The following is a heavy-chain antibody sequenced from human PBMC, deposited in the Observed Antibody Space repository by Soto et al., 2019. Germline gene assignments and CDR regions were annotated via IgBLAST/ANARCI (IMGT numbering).Heavy chain of an antibody. CDR3: ATLTADF. V-gene: IGHV2-5*02. CDR1: GFSLTTGVG. CDR2: VYWDDDK. J-gene: IGHJ4*02. Sequence: ITLEESGPTLVKPTETLTLTCTFSGFSLTTGVGVGWVRQPPGKALEWLALVYWDDDKHYTPSQMSRLTITKDISKGQVVLTMTNMDPGDTATYYGATLTADFWGPGTLVTVSS.